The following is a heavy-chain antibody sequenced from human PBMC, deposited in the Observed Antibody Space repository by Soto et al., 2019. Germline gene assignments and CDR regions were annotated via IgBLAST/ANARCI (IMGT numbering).Heavy chain of an antibody. Sequence: GAAMKGSLKASGYTFTSFWISWVRQAPGQGLEWMGWISAYNGNTNYAQKLQGRVTMTTDTSTSTAYMELRSLRSDDTAVYYCAILNGGYGYWGQGTLVTVSS. CDR1: GYTFTSFW. CDR2: ISAYNGNT. J-gene: IGHJ4*02. D-gene: IGHD6-13*01. V-gene: IGHV1-18*01. CDR3: AILNGGYGY.